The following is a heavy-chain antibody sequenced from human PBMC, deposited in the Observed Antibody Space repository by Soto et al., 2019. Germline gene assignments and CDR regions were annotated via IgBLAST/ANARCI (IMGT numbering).Heavy chain of an antibody. Sequence: GGSLRLSCAASGFTFSSYGMHWVRQAPGKGLEWVAVIWYDGSNKYYADSVKGRFTISRDNSKNTLYLQMNSLRAEDTAVYYCARDSCSGGSCYYFDYWGQGTLVTVSS. D-gene: IGHD2-15*01. CDR2: IWYDGSNK. V-gene: IGHV3-33*01. J-gene: IGHJ4*02. CDR1: GFTFSSYG. CDR3: ARDSCSGGSCYYFDY.